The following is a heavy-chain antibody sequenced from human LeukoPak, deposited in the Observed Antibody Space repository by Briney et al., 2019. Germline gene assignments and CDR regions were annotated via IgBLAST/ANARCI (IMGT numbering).Heavy chain of an antibody. Sequence: PSETLSLTCAVSGGSISSDNWWSWVRQPPGKGLEWIGEIFHRGSTNYNPSLKSRVTISVDKSKNQFSLKLSSVTAADTAVYYCASIRVGEAFDIWGQGTMVTVSS. V-gene: IGHV4-4*02. CDR3: ASIRVGEAFDI. J-gene: IGHJ3*02. CDR1: GGSISSDNW. D-gene: IGHD3-16*01. CDR2: IFHRGST.